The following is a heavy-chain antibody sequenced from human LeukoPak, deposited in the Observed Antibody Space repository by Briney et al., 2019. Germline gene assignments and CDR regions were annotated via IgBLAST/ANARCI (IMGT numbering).Heavy chain of an antibody. J-gene: IGHJ4*02. CDR1: LGSINNYY. V-gene: IGHV4-4*07. CDR3: ARVFGGNSLDY. D-gene: IGHD1-26*01. Sequence: SDTLSLTCKVSLGSINNYYWSWIQQPAGKGLEWIGRIHKSGTTYYSPSLKSRVTMSIDTSKNQFSLQLSAVTAADTAIYYCARVFGGNSLDYWGQGTLVAVSS. CDR2: IHKSGTT.